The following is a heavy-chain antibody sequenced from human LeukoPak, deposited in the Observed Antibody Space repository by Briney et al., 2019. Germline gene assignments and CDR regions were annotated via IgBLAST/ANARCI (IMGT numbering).Heavy chain of an antibody. CDR1: GFTFSSYG. Sequence: GSLRLSCAASGFTFSSYGMSWVRQAPGKGLEWIGEINHSGSTNYNPSLKSRVTISVDTSKNQFSLKLSSVTAADTAVYYCARPLESRLVGFDYWGQGTLVTVSS. V-gene: IGHV4-34*01. D-gene: IGHD2-8*02. CDR3: ARPLESRLVGFDY. CDR2: INHSGST. J-gene: IGHJ4*02.